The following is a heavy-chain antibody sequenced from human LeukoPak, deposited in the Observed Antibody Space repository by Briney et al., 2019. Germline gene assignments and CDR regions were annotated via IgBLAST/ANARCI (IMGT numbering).Heavy chain of an antibody. V-gene: IGHV1-3*01. CDR3: ATTDPSAATGEGSDY. CDR1: GYTFNSYS. CDR2: INAGNGNT. Sequence: ASVKVSCKASGYTFNSYSIHWVRQAPGQRLEWMGWINAGNGNTKYSQKFHGRVTITRDTSANTAYMELSSLRSEDTAVYYCATTDPSAATGEGSDYWGQGTLVTVSS. D-gene: IGHD6-13*01. J-gene: IGHJ4*02.